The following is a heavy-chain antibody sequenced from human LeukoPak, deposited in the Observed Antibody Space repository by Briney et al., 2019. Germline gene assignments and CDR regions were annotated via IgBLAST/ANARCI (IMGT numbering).Heavy chain of an antibody. D-gene: IGHD4-17*01. V-gene: IGHV3-21*01. CDR3: ARDLATTKFHY. CDR1: GFTFSSYS. Sequence: GGSLRHSCAASGFTFSSYSMNWVRQAPGKGLEWVSSISSSSSYIYYADSVKGRFTISRDNAKNSLYLQMNSLRAEDTAVYYCARDLATTKFHYWGQGTLVTVSS. J-gene: IGHJ4*02. CDR2: ISSSSSYI.